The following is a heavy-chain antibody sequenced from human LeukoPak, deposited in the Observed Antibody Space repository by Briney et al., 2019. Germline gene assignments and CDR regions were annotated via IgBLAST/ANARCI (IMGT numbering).Heavy chain of an antibody. CDR1: GGSFSGYY. V-gene: IGHV4-34*01. D-gene: IGHD6-13*01. CDR3: ARVTGYMTEDYFDY. J-gene: IGHJ4*02. CDR2: INHSGST. Sequence: SETLSLTCGVDGGSFSGYYWNWIRQPPGKGLEWIGEINHSGSTNYNPSLKSRVTISVDTSKNQFSLRLSSVTAADTAVYYCARVTGYMTEDYFDYWGQGTLITVSS.